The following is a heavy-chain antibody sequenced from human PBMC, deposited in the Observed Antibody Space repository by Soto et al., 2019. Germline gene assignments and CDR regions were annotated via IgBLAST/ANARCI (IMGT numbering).Heavy chain of an antibody. V-gene: IGHV1-18*01. J-gene: IGHJ6*03. Sequence: GASVKVSCKASGYTFTSYGISWVRQAPGQGLEWMGWISAYSGNTGYAQKFQGRVTMTRNTSTSTAYMELSSLRSEDTAVYYCARALTIRYFDWLANTWLQGPHSYYMDVWGKGTTVTVSS. CDR1: GYTFTSYG. CDR2: ISAYSGNT. D-gene: IGHD3-9*01. CDR3: ARALTIRYFDWLANTWLQGPHSYYMDV.